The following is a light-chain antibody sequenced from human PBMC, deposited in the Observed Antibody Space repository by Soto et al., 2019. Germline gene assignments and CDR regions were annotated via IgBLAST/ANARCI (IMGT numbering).Light chain of an antibody. V-gene: IGLV2-23*02. CDR2: EVS. CDR3: CSCAGSSTLV. J-gene: IGLJ3*02. CDR1: SSDVGSYNL. Sequence: QSVLTQPASVSGSPGQSITISCTGTSSDVGSYNLVSWYQQHPGKAPKLMIYEVSKRPSGVSNRFSGSKSGNTASLTISGLQPEEEADYYCCSCAGSSTLVFGGGTRLTVL.